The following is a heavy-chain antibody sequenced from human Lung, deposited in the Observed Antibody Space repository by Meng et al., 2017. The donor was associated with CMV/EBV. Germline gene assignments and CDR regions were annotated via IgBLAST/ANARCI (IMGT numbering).Heavy chain of an antibody. J-gene: IGHJ6*02. CDR1: GFTSSSYW. Sequence: ESLQISCAASGFTSSSYWMSWVRQAPGKGLAWLANTKQDGSEKYYVDSVKGRFTSSRDNAKNSLYLQMNSLRAEDTAVYYCARVSGIAVAGTLGFGYYYYGTDVWGQGXTVTVSS. CDR3: ARVSGIAVAGTLGFGYYYYGTDV. D-gene: IGHD6-19*01. V-gene: IGHV3-7*01. CDR2: TKQDGSEK.